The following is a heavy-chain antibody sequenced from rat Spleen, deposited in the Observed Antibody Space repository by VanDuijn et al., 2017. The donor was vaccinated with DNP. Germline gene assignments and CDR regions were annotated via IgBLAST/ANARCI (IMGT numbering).Heavy chain of an antibody. J-gene: IGHJ2*01. V-gene: IGHV2-47*01. CDR1: GFTFNNYW. CDR3: ARIELRRPPFDY. D-gene: IGHD1-11*01. CDR2: IWSNGGT. Sequence: VQLVESGGGLVQPGRSLKLSCVASGFTFNNYWMTWIRQPPGKGLEWMGVIWSNGGTDYNSAIKSRLSISRDTSKSQVFLKMNSLQTEDTAMYFCARIELRRPPFDYWGQGVMVTVSS.